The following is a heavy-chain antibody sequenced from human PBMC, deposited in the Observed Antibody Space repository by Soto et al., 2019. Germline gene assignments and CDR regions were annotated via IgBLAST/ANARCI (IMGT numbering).Heavy chain of an antibody. J-gene: IGHJ3*02. CDR2: IWYDGINK. V-gene: IGHV3-33*01. CDR3: ARGEGPELTGYPYDAFDI. D-gene: IGHD1-20*01. Sequence: GGSLRLSCAASGFTFSSYGMHWVRQAPGKGLEWVAVIWYDGINKYYADSVKGRFTISRDNSKNTLYLQMNSLRAEDTAVYYCARGEGPELTGYPYDAFDIWGQGTVVTVSS. CDR1: GFTFSSYG.